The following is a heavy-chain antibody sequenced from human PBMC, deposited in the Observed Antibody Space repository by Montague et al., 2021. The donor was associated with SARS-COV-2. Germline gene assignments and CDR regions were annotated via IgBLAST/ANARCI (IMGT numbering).Heavy chain of an antibody. CDR2: IYYSGST. Sequence: SETLSLTCTVSGGSISSYYWSWIRQPPGKGLEWIGSIYYSGSTYYNPSLKSRVTISVDMSKNQFSLKLSSVTAADTAVYYCARQPVLRYFDWLSAAYGVDVWGQGTTVTVSS. V-gene: IGHV4-59*05. CDR1: GGSISSYY. D-gene: IGHD3-9*01. CDR3: ARQPVLRYFDWLSAAYGVDV. J-gene: IGHJ6*02.